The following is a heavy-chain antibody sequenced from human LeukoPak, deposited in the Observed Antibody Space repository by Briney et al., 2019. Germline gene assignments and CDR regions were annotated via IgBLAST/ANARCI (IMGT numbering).Heavy chain of an antibody. J-gene: IGHJ4*02. CDR3: AKDPLAVVVVRATYFDY. Sequence: PGGSLRLSCAASGFTFSSHAMSWVRHFPGKGLEWVSGISGSGSSTNYADSVKGRFTISRDNSKNTLYLQMNSLRGEDTAVYYCAKDPLAVVVVRATYFDYWGQGTLVTVSS. CDR1: GFTFSSHA. D-gene: IGHD2-15*01. CDR2: ISGSGSST. V-gene: IGHV3-23*01.